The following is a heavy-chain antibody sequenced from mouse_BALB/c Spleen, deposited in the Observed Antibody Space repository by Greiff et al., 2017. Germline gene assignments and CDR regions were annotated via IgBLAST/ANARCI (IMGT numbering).Heavy chain of an antibody. J-gene: IGHJ4*01. CDR2: ISSGSSTI. V-gene: IGHV5-17*02. CDR1: GFTFSSFG. CDR3: ARSRGHRYYYAMDY. D-gene: IGHD2-14*01. Sequence: EVQLVESGGGLVQPGGSRKLSCAASGFTFSSFGMHWVRQAPEKGLEWVAYISSGSSTIYYADTVKGRFTISRDNPKNTLFLQMTSLRSEDTAMYYCARSRGHRYYYAMDYWGQGTSVTVSS.